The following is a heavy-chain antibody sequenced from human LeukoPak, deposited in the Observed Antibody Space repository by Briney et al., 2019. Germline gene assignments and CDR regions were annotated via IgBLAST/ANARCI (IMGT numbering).Heavy chain of an antibody. J-gene: IGHJ4*02. CDR1: GGSLSSSSYY. Sequence: PSDALSLTCTVSGGSLSSSSYYWGWIGQPPAKGLEWIGSISYSWSTYYNPSLKSRVTISVDTSKNQFSLKVSAVTAADTAVYYCARRSSSSSLDYWGQGTLVAVSS. CDR3: ARRSSSSSLDY. CDR2: ISYSWST. D-gene: IGHD6-6*01. V-gene: IGHV4-39*01.